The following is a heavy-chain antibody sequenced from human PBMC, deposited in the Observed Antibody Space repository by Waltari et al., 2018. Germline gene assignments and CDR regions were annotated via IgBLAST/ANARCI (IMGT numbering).Heavy chain of an antibody. CDR1: GFPFRSYG. CDR3: VREYDSGGAGY. D-gene: IGHD3-22*01. CDR2: ISPSSSNI. J-gene: IGHJ4*02. Sequence: EVQLVESGGGLVQPGGSRRLSCSSSGFPFRSYGMNWVRQAPGKGLEVVSYISPSSSNITYADSMKGRFTISRDNAKNSLYLQMNSLRADDTAVYYCVREYDSGGAGYWGQGTLVTVSS. V-gene: IGHV3-48*04.